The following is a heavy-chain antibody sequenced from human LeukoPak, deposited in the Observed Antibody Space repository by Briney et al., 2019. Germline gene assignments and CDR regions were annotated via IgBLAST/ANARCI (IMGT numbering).Heavy chain of an antibody. Sequence: GGSLRLSCTASGITVSTYYMHWVRQAPGKGPVWVAHIKSDGSGASYADSVKGRFTISRDNSKETLNLQMNSLRAEDTAIYYCAKVWEAYCGGDCFSPFDYWGQGTLVTVSS. CDR1: GITVSTYY. D-gene: IGHD2-21*02. V-gene: IGHV3-74*01. J-gene: IGHJ4*02. CDR2: IKSDGSGA. CDR3: AKVWEAYCGGDCFSPFDY.